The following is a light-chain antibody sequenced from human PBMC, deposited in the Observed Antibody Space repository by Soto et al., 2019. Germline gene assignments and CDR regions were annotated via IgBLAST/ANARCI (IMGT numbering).Light chain of an antibody. CDR1: QYIASSY. CDR2: ATS. V-gene: IGKV3-20*01. CDR3: QQYTYSVT. Sequence: EIVLTQSPGTLSLSPGERATLSCRASQYIASSYLAWFQQKPGRAPRLLIYATSTRATDIPDRFSGSGSGTDFTLTISRLEPEDFAVYYCQQYTYSVTFGGGTKVEIK. J-gene: IGKJ4*01.